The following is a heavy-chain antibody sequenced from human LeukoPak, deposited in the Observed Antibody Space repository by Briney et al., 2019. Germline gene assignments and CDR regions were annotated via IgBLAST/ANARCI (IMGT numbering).Heavy chain of an antibody. CDR2: ISAYNGNT. CDR1: GYTFTSYG. D-gene: IGHD3-22*01. V-gene: IGHV1-18*01. Sequence: GASVKVSCKASGYTFTSYGISWVRQAPGQGLEWMGWISAYNGNTNYAQKLQGRVTMTTDTSTSTAYMELGSLRSDDTAVYYCARENYDSSGYYGFDYWGQGTLVTVSS. CDR3: ARENYDSSGYYGFDY. J-gene: IGHJ4*02.